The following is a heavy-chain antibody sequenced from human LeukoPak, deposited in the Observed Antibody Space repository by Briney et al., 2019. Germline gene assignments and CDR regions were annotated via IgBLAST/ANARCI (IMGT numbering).Heavy chain of an antibody. Sequence: PSETLSLTCTVYDESFNNYFWNWIRQSPGKGLEWIGEINRSGITSYNPSLKGRLTMSADMSKNQFSLNLTSVTAADTAVYFCARGRKYYDILTGYYRPSHYFYMGVWGNGTTVTVSS. D-gene: IGHD3-9*01. J-gene: IGHJ6*03. CDR3: ARGRKYYDILTGYYRPSHYFYMGV. V-gene: IGHV4-34*01. CDR1: DESFNNYF. CDR2: INRSGIT.